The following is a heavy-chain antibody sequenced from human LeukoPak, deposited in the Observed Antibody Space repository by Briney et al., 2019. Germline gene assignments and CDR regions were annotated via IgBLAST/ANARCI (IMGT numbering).Heavy chain of an antibody. CDR3: AKDRCSNGIGCYYYYMDV. D-gene: IGHD2-8*01. Sequence: GGSLRLSCEASGFRFRNHWMNWVRQAPGKGLEWVSSISSSSSYIYYADSVKGRFTISRDNAKNSLYLQMNSLRAEDTAVYYCAKDRCSNGIGCYYYYMDVWGKGTTVTIYS. J-gene: IGHJ6*03. V-gene: IGHV3-21*01. CDR2: ISSSSSYI. CDR1: GFRFRNHW.